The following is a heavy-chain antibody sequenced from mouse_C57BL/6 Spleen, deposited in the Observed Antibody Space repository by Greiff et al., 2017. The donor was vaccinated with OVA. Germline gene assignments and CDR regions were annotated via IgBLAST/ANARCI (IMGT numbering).Heavy chain of an antibody. D-gene: IGHD1-1*01. V-gene: IGHV6-6*01. J-gene: IGHJ2*01. CDR2: IRNKANNHAT. Sequence: DVMLVESGGGLVQPGGSMKLSCAASGFTFSDAWMDWVRQSPEKGLEWVAEIRNKANNHATYYAESVKGRFTISRDDSNSSVYLQMNSLRAEDTGIYYGTTDYYGSSSYYFYYWGQGTTLTVSS. CDR3: TTDYYGSSSYYFYY. CDR1: GFTFSDAW.